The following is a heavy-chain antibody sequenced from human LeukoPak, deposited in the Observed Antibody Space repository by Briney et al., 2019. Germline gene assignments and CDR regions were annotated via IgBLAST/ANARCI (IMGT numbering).Heavy chain of an antibody. CDR3: ARGLPSLIAEEYYYDPASYYFDY. V-gene: IGHV4-59*01. J-gene: IGHJ4*02. D-gene: IGHD3-22*01. CDR2: IYYSGST. CDR1: GGSISSYY. Sequence: SEPLSLTCTVSGGSISSYYWSWIRQPPGKGLEWIGYIYYSGSTNYNPSLKSRVTISVDTSKNQFSLKLSSVTAADTAVYYCARGLPSLIAEEYYYDPASYYFDYWGQGALVTVSS.